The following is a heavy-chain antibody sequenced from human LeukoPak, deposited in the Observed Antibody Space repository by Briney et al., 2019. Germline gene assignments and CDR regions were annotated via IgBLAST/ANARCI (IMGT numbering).Heavy chain of an antibody. CDR3: AREIVEVPAAIDY. D-gene: IGHD2-2*01. CDR1: GFTFSSYW. Sequence: GGSLRLSCAASGFTFSSYWMHWVRQGPGKGLMWVSRINSDGSSISYADPVKGRFTISRDNAKNTLYLQMNSLRAEDTAVYYCAREIVEVPAAIDYWGQGTLVTVSS. CDR2: INSDGSSI. V-gene: IGHV3-74*01. J-gene: IGHJ4*02.